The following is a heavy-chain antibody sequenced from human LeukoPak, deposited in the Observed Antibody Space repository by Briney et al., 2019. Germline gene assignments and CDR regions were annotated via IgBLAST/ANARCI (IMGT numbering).Heavy chain of an antibody. J-gene: IGHJ4*02. Sequence: GGSLRLSSVASGFTFSSYAMSWVRQAPGKGLEWVSTISSSGGSTYYADSVKGRFTISRDNSKNTLNLQMNGLRAEDTAVYYCAKGEYSYGYLFDYWGQGTLVTVSS. CDR2: ISSSGGST. V-gene: IGHV3-23*01. D-gene: IGHD5-18*01. CDR1: GFTFSSYA. CDR3: AKGEYSYGYLFDY.